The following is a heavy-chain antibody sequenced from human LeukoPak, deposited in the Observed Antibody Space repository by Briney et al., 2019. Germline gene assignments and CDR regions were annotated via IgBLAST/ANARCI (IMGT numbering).Heavy chain of an antibody. J-gene: IGHJ6*03. Sequence: ASVKVSCKASGYIFTGYYMYWVRQAPGQGLEWMGWINPNSGGTNYAQKFQGRVTMTRNTSISTAYMELSSLRSEDTAVYYCARSIGATPWKDYYYYMDVWGKGTTVTISS. D-gene: IGHD4/OR15-4a*01. CDR3: ARSIGATPWKDYYYYMDV. V-gene: IGHV1-2*02. CDR1: GYIFTGYY. CDR2: INPNSGGT.